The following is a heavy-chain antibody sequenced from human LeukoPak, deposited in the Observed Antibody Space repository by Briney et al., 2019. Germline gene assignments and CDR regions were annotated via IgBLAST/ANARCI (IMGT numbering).Heavy chain of an antibody. CDR1: GFTVSSNY. Sequence: GGSLRLSCAASGFTVSSNYMSWVRQAPGKGLEWVSVIYSGGSTYYADSVKGRSTISRDNSKNTLYLQMNSLRAEDTAVYYCATWFGELLSDYFDYWGQGTLVTVSS. CDR3: ATWFGELLSDYFDY. CDR2: IYSGGST. D-gene: IGHD3-10*01. J-gene: IGHJ4*02. V-gene: IGHV3-53*01.